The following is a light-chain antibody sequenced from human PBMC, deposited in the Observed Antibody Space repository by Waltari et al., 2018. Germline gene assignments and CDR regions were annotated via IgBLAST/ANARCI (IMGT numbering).Light chain of an antibody. V-gene: IGLV2-18*02. Sequence: QSALTQPPSVSKSLGQSVTISCTGTSTDIGGFSGVSWYQQHSGTAPRLLLFDVDKRPSRFSERFSGSKPGHTAPLTISGVQAEDESDYYSCSYSSGTTWVFGGGTRLTVL. CDR3: CSYSSGTTWV. CDR1: STDIGGFSG. J-gene: IGLJ3*02. CDR2: DVD.